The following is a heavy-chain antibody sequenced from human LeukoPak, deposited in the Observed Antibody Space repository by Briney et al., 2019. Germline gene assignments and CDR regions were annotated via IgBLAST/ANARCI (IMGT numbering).Heavy chain of an antibody. V-gene: IGHV3-48*03. CDR3: AVRFRGYSYGYDY. CDR1: GFTFSSYE. D-gene: IGHD5-18*01. Sequence: GGSLRLSCAASGFTFSSYEMNWVLQAPGKGLEWVSYITSSGTTIYYADSVKGRFTISRDNAKNSLYLQMNSLRAEDTAVYYCAVRFRGYSYGYDYWGQGTLVTVSS. CDR2: ITSSGTTI. J-gene: IGHJ4*02.